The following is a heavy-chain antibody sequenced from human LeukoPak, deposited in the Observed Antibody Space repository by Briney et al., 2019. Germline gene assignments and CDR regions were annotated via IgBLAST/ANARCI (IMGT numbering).Heavy chain of an antibody. CDR2: IYYVGSP. CDR1: GDSISSGDSY. CDR3: ARSGGYSSPQNY. J-gene: IGHJ4*02. Sequence: SETLSLTCSVSGDSISSGDSYWGWIRQHPWKGLEWIGSIYYVGSPYNNPSLNSRRVTMSVDTSKSQFSLKLTSVTAADTAVYYCARSGGYSSPQNYWGQGTLVTVSS. V-gene: IGHV4-39*07. D-gene: IGHD6-19*01.